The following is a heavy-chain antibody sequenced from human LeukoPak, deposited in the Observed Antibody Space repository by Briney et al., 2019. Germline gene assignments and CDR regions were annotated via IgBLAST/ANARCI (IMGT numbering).Heavy chain of an antibody. V-gene: IGHV1-69*13. CDR3: ASRFYDILTGYENYFDY. D-gene: IGHD3-9*01. J-gene: IGHJ4*02. CDR1: GGTFSSYA. CDR2: IIPIFGTA. Sequence: SVKVSCKASGGTFSSYAISCVRQAPGQGLEWMGGIIPIFGTANYAQTFQGRVTITADESTSTAYMELSSLRSEDTAVYYCASRFYDILTGYENYFDYWGQGTLVTVSS.